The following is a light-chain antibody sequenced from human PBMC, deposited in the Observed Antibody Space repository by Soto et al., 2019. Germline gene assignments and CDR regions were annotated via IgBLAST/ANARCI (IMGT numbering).Light chain of an antibody. CDR2: LGS. V-gene: IGKV2-28*01. CDR1: QSLLHSNGYNY. CDR3: MQALQTPYT. Sequence: DSVKTQSPLSLPVTPGEPASISCRSSQSLLHSNGYNYLDWYLQKPGQSPQLLIYLGSNRASGVPDRFSGSGSGTDFTLKISRVEAEDVGVYYCMQALQTPYTFGQGTKVDIK. J-gene: IGKJ2*01.